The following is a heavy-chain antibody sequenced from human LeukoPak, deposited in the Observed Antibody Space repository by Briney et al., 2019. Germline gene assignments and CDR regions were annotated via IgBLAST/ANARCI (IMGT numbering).Heavy chain of an antibody. CDR2: IYYSGST. J-gene: IGHJ5*02. Sequence: SETLSLTCTVSGGSISSGGYYWSWIRQHPGKGLEWIGYIYYSGSTNYNPSLKSRVTISVDTSKNQFSLKLSSVTAADTAVYYCAREDGGDYRNWFDPWGQGALVTVSS. CDR1: GGSISSGGYY. D-gene: IGHD4-17*01. V-gene: IGHV4-31*03. CDR3: AREDGGDYRNWFDP.